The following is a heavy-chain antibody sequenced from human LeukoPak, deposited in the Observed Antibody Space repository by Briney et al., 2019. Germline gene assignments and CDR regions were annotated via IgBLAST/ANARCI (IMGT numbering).Heavy chain of an antibody. D-gene: IGHD6-19*01. CDR2: TYYRSKWYY. V-gene: IGHV6-1*01. CDR1: GDSVSSNSAA. CDR3: AGSAWYLFDY. Sequence: SQTLSLTCAVSGDSVSSNSAAWNWIRQSPSRGLEWLGRTYYRSKWYYDYAVSVKSRITINPDTSKNQFSLHLNSVTPEDTAVYYCAGSAWYLFDYWGQGTLVTVSS. J-gene: IGHJ4*02.